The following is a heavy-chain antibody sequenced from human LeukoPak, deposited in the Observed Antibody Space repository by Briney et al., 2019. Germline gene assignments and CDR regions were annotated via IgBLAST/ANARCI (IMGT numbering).Heavy chain of an antibody. V-gene: IGHV3-11*06. CDR3: ARVTLYGESALDY. CDR2: ISGSSSFT. D-gene: IGHD4-17*01. Sequence: GGSLRLSCAASGFTFSDYYMSWVRQAPGKGLEWVSYISGSSSFTIYANSVKGRFTISRDNAKNSLYLQMNSLRAEDTAVYYCARVTLYGESALDYWGQGALVTVSS. J-gene: IGHJ4*02. CDR1: GFTFSDYY.